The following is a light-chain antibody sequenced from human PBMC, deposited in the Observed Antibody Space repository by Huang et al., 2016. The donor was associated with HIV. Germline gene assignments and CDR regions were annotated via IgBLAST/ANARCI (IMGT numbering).Light chain of an antibody. J-gene: IGKJ2*01. Sequence: EIVMTQSPATLSVSPGERATLSCRARQSVSNNLAWYQQKPGLGPTLLIYGASTRATGIPARFSGSGSGTRFTLTISSLQSEDFAVYYCQQYNNWPPEYTFGQGTKLEIK. CDR1: QSVSNN. CDR2: GAS. V-gene: IGKV3-15*01. CDR3: QQYNNWPPEYT.